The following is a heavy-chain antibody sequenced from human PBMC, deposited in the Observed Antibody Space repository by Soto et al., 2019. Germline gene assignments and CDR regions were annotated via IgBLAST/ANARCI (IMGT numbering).Heavy chain of an antibody. Sequence: GGSLRLSCAASGFTFSSYAMSWVRQAPGKGLEWVSAISGSGGSTYYADSVKGRFTISRDNSKNTLYLQMNSLRAEDTAVYYGAKDQPDSNYYYYGMDVWGQGTTVTVSS. J-gene: IGHJ6*02. D-gene: IGHD4-4*01. V-gene: IGHV3-23*01. CDR1: GFTFSSYA. CDR3: AKDQPDSNYYYYGMDV. CDR2: ISGSGGST.